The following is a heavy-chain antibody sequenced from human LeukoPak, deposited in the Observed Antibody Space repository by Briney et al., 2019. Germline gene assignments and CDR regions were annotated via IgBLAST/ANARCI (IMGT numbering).Heavy chain of an antibody. D-gene: IGHD3-10*01. CDR3: ARGRGRDWFDP. CDR1: GYTFTSYG. CDR2: INAGNGNT. V-gene: IGHV1-3*03. J-gene: IGHJ5*02. Sequence: ASVKVSCKASGYTFTSYGISWVRQAPGQRLEWMGWINAGNGNTKYSQEFQGRVTITRDTSASTAYMELSSLRSEDMAVYYCARGRGRDWFDPWGQGTLVTVSS.